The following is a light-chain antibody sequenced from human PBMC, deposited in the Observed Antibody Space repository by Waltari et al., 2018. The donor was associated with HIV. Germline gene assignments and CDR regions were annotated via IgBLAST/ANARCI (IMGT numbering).Light chain of an antibody. CDR2: EVN. V-gene: IGLV2-23*02. J-gene: IGLJ1*01. CDR3: CSYAGSSSYV. Sequence: QSAMTQPASGSGSPGRLLTLSCTRTSSDVGCFNLVSWYQKHPGKAPKLMIYEVNKRPSGVSNRFSGSKSGNTASLTISGLQAEDEADYYCCSYAGSSSYVFGSGTKVTVL. CDR1: SSDVGCFNL.